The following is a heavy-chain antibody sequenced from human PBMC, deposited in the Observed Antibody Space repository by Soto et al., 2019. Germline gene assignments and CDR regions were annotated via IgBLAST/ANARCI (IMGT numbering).Heavy chain of an antibody. D-gene: IGHD3-3*01. CDR1: GFTFDDYA. CDR2: ISWNSGSI. V-gene: IGHV3-9*01. Sequence: GGSLRLSCAASGFTFDDYAMHWVRQAPGKGLEWVSCISWNSGSIGYADSVKGRFTISRDNAKNSLYLQMNSLRAEDTALYYCAKDRATGDPSYDFFDYWGQGTLVTVSS. CDR3: AKDRATGDPSYDFFDY. J-gene: IGHJ4*02.